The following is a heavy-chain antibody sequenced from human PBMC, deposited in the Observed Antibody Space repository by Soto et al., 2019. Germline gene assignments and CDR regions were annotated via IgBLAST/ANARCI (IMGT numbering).Heavy chain of an antibody. J-gene: IGHJ4*02. CDR2: IIPILGIA. Sequence: QVQLVQSGAEVKKPGSSVKVSCKASGGTFSSYTISWVRQAPGQGLEWMGRIIPILGIANYAQKFQGRVTITADKSTITAYMELSSLRSEDTAVYYCARDSQGYIVATTQPSYFDYWGQGTLVTVSS. CDR3: ARDSQGYIVATTQPSYFDY. D-gene: IGHD5-12*01. CDR1: GGTFSSYT. V-gene: IGHV1-69*08.